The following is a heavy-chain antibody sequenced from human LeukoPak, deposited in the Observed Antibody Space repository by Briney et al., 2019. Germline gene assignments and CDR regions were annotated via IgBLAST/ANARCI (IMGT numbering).Heavy chain of an antibody. CDR1: GGSISSYY. D-gene: IGHD3-22*01. Sequence: SETLSLTCTVSGGSISSYYWSWIRQPAGKGLEWIGYIYYSGSTNYNPSLKSRVTISVDTSKNQFSLKLSSVTAADTAVYYCARGLYYYDSSGSDAFDIWGQGTMVTVS. CDR3: ARGLYYYDSSGSDAFDI. V-gene: IGHV4-59*12. J-gene: IGHJ3*02. CDR2: IYYSGST.